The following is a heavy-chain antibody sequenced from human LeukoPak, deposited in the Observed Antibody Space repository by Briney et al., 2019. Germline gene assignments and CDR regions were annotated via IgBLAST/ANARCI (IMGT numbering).Heavy chain of an antibody. CDR2: INPNSGVT. CDR3: ARFGVVTNDAFDI. Sequence: ASVNVSCKAPGYTFNGYYIHWVRQAPGQGLEWMGRINPNSGVTKYSQQFQGRVTMTWDTSVSTAYMELSRLTSDDTAMYYCARFGVVTNDAFDIWGQGTMVTISS. CDR1: GYTFNGYY. J-gene: IGHJ3*02. D-gene: IGHD3-3*01. V-gene: IGHV1-2*06.